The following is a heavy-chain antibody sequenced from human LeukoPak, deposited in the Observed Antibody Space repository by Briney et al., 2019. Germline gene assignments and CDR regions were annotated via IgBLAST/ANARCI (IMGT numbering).Heavy chain of an antibody. D-gene: IGHD2-15*01. Sequence: GASVKVSCKASGYTFSNYGLSWVRQAPGQGLEWMGWISGYNGDTNYGQRVQGRVTMTTDTSTSTAYMELRSLRSDDTAVYYCARGRGYCFGGDCYSGPYFYYYMDVWGKGTTVTVSS. J-gene: IGHJ6*03. CDR3: ARGRGYCFGGDCYSGPYFYYYMDV. CDR1: GYTFSNYG. V-gene: IGHV1-18*01. CDR2: ISGYNGDT.